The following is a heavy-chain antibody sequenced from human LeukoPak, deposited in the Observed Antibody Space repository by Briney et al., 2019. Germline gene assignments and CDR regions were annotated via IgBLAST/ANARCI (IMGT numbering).Heavy chain of an antibody. V-gene: IGHV3-53*01. CDR1: GFTVSSNY. D-gene: IGHD3-3*01. CDR3: ARADDFWSGADY. J-gene: IGHJ4*02. Sequence: GGSLRLSCAASGFTVSSNYMSRVRQAPGKGLEWVSVIYSGGSTYYADSVKGRFTISRDNSKNTLYLQMNSLRAEDTAVYYCARADDFWSGADYWGQGTLVTVSS. CDR2: IYSGGST.